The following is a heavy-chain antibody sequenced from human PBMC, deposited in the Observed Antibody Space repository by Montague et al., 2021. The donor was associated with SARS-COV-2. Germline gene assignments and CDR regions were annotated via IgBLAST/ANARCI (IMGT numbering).Heavy chain of an antibody. CDR3: ARSPRHYDFWSGYLPGHFDY. V-gene: IGHV4-39*01. CDR2: IYYSGST. Sequence: SETLSLTCTVSGGSISSSSYYWGRIRQPPGKGLEWIGSIYYSGSTYYNPSLKSRVTISVDTSKNQFSLKLSSVTAADTAVYYCARSPRHYDFWSGYLPGHFDYWGQGTLVTVSS. J-gene: IGHJ4*02. D-gene: IGHD3-3*01. CDR1: GGSISSSSYY.